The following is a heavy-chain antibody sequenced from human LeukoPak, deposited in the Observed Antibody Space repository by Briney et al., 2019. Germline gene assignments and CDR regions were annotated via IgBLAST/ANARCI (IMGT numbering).Heavy chain of an antibody. CDR3: ARMQSAYDAFDI. J-gene: IGHJ3*02. V-gene: IGHV2-70*11. D-gene: IGHD3-3*01. CDR1: GFSLSTQGMC. CDR2: IDWDDDK. Sequence: SGPTLVNPRQTLTLTFTFSGFSLSTQGMCVNWIRQPPGKALEWLARIDWDDDKYYSTSLKTRLTISKDTPKNQVVLTMTNVDPVDTATYYCARMQSAYDAFDIWGQGTVVTVSS.